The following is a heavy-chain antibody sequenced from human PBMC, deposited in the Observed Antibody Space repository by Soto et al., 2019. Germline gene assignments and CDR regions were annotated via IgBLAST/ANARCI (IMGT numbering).Heavy chain of an antibody. CDR3: VRLGDGGAYVY. V-gene: IGHV4-39*01. CDR2: VYYSGST. J-gene: IGHJ4*02. Sequence: AETLSLTCTVSGGSISSSSYYWGWIRQPPGKGLEWIGNVYYSGSTYYNPSLKSRVTISVDTSKNQFSLKLSSVTAADTAVYVCVRLGDGGAYVYWGQGTLVTVSS. D-gene: IGHD1-26*01. CDR1: GGSISSSSYY.